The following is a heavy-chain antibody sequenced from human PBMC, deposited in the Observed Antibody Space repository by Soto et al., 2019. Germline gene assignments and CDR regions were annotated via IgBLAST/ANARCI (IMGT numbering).Heavy chain of an antibody. V-gene: IGHV4-4*02. D-gene: IGHD4-17*01. CDR3: ARSSGVATVTPHGYYYYMDV. Sequence: QVQLQESGPGLVKPSGTLSLTCAVSSGSISSSNCWWWGRLPPGKGLEGMGEIYHSGRTNYNPSLTRHVTISVDKSQNQFSLKLRSVTAAYTAVYYCARSSGVATVTPHGYYYYMDVWGKGTTVTVSS. J-gene: IGHJ6*03. CDR2: IYHSGRT. CDR1: SGSISSSNC.